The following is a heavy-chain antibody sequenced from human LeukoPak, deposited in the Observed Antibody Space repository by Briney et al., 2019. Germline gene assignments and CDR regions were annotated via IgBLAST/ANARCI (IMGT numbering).Heavy chain of an antibody. D-gene: IGHD6-13*01. CDR1: GYTFTSYA. Sequence: ASVKVSCMASGYTFTSYAMNWVRQAPGQGLEWMGWINTNTGNPTYAQGFTGRFVFSLDTSVSTAYPQISSLKAEDTAVYYCAREGRSGSSWYLANWGQGVLVTVSS. CDR3: AREGRSGSSWYLAN. J-gene: IGHJ4*02. CDR2: INTNTGNP. V-gene: IGHV7-4-1*02.